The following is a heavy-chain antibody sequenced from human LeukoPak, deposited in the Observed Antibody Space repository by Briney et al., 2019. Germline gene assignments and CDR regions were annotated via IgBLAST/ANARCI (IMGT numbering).Heavy chain of an antibody. CDR1: GFTFSSYA. D-gene: IGHD2-21*02. J-gene: IGHJ6*03. CDR2: ISGRGDST. Sequence: GGSLRLSCAASGFTFSSYAMSWVRQAPGKGLEWLSAISGRGDSTYYADSVKGRFTISRDNSKNTVYLQMNSLRAEDTAVYYCAKGGDHGYYYYYMDVWGKGTTVTVSS. V-gene: IGHV3-23*01. CDR3: AKGGDHGYYYYYMDV.